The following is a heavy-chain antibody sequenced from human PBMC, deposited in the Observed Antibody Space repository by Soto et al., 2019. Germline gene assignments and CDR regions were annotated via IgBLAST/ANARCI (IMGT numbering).Heavy chain of an antibody. CDR3: VRGPCYGLYYFDS. V-gene: IGHV3-33*01. Sequence: QVLLVESGGGVVQPGTSLRLSCAAAGFTIGSYGMHWVRQAPGKGLEWVAGLWYDGDDKYYGDSVKGRLTISRDNSRNTLYLQMNSLRAEDTAVYYFVRGPCYGLYYFDSWGQGTLVTVSS. CDR2: LWYDGDDK. CDR1: GFTIGSYG. D-gene: IGHD5-18*01. J-gene: IGHJ4*02.